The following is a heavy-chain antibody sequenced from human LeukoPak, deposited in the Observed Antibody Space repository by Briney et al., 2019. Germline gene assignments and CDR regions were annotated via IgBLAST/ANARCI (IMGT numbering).Heavy chain of an antibody. D-gene: IGHD2-2*01. CDR1: GGSISSSSYY. V-gene: IGHV4-39*01. CDR2: IYYSGST. Sequence: SETLSLTCTVSGGSISSSSYYCGWIRQPPGKGLECIGSIYYSGSTYYNPSLKSRVIISVDTSKNQFSLKLSSVTAADTAVYYCARRYCSSIRCYGDAFDIWGQGTMVTVSS. J-gene: IGHJ3*02. CDR3: ARRYCSSIRCYGDAFDI.